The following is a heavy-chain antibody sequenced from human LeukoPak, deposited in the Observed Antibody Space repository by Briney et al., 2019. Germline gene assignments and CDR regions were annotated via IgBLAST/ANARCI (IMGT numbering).Heavy chain of an antibody. D-gene: IGHD2-2*01. CDR2: INPNSGGT. J-gene: IGHJ5*02. Sequence: ASVKVSCKASGYTFTGYYMHLVRQAPGQGLEWMGWINPNSGGTNYAQKFQGRVTMTRDTTISTAYMELGRLRSDDTAVYYCATVVPAAMGWFDPWGQGTLVTVSS. V-gene: IGHV1-2*02. CDR3: ATVVPAAMGWFDP. CDR1: GYTFTGYY.